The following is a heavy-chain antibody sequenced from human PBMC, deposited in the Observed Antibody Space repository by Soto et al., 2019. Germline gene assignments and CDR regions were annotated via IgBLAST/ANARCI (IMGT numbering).Heavy chain of an antibody. Sequence: GGSLRLSCAASGFTFSSYGMHWVRQAPGKGLEWVAVISYDGSKKYYADSVKGRFTISRDNSKNTLYLQMNSLRAEDTAVYYCAKVTSSPDYYGSGSYAWSSYYYYYMDVSGKGTTVTVSS. CDR3: AKVTSSPDYYGSGSYAWSSYYYYYMDV. J-gene: IGHJ6*03. D-gene: IGHD3-10*01. CDR2: ISYDGSKK. V-gene: IGHV3-30*18. CDR1: GFTFSSYG.